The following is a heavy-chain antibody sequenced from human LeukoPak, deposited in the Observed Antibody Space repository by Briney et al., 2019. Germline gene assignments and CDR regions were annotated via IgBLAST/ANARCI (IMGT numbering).Heavy chain of an antibody. V-gene: IGHV3-48*03. Sequence: GGSLRLSCAASGFIFSSYEMNWVRQAPGKGLEWGSYISSSGSTIYYADSVKGRFTISRDYAKNTLYLQMNSVRAEDTAVYYGARDSGSVGELRPSTFDYWGQGTLVTVSS. CDR1: GFIFSSYE. D-gene: IGHD1-26*01. CDR3: ARDSGSVGELRPSTFDY. J-gene: IGHJ4*02. CDR2: ISSSGSTI.